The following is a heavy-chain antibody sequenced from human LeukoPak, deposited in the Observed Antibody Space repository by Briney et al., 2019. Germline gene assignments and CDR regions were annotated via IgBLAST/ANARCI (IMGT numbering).Heavy chain of an antibody. CDR3: AREPIAAAIDY. CDR1: GFTFSNYW. Sequence: GGSLRLSCAASGFTFSNYWMIWVRQAPGKGLEWVASIKQDGSEKQYVGSVRGRFTISRDNAKNSLYLQMNSLRAEDTAVYYCAREPIAAAIDYWGQGTLVTVSS. V-gene: IGHV3-7*01. CDR2: IKQDGSEK. J-gene: IGHJ4*02. D-gene: IGHD6-13*01.